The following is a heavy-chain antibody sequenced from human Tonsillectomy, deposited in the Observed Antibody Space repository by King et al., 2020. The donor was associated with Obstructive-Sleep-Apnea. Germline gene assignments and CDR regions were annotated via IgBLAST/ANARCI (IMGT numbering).Heavy chain of an antibody. V-gene: IGHV4-39*07. CDR3: ARDERYSSRNQGDPIDS. CDR1: GGSISSSSYY. CDR2: IYYSGST. D-gene: IGHD6-13*01. Sequence: QLQESGPGLVKPSETLSLTCTVSGGSISSSSYYWGWIRQPPGKGLEWIGSIYYSGSTYYNPSLKSRVTISVDTPKNQFSLKLSSVTAADTAGYYCARDERYSSRNQGDPIDSWGQGTLVTVSS. J-gene: IGHJ4*02.